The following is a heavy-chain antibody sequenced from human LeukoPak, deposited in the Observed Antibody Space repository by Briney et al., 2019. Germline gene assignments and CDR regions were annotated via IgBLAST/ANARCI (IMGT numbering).Heavy chain of an antibody. V-gene: IGHV3-7*01. CDR2: IKEDGSEK. J-gene: IGHJ4*02. CDR1: GFTFSRYW. CDR3: ARDYTGGWNDY. D-gene: IGHD7-27*01. Sequence: GGSLRLSCAAAGFTFSRYWMSWVRQAKGKGLECVAKIKEDGSEKHYVDSVKGRFTISRDNAKNSLYLQMNSLRAEDTAVYYCARDYTGGWNDYWGQGTLVTVS.